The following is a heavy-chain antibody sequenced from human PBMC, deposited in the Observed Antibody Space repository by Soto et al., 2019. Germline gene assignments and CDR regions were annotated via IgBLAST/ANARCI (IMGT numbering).Heavy chain of an antibody. CDR2: IKQDGSAT. Sequence: EVQLVESGGGLVQPGGSLRLSSAASGFSLSNYWMTWVRRDPGKRPEWVANIKQDGSATYYMDSVRGRFTISRDNANNSLFLQMNSLRAEDTALYYCARWTTALDYWGQGALVTVSS. CDR1: GFSLSNYW. D-gene: IGHD4-17*01. CDR3: ARWTTALDY. V-gene: IGHV3-7*03. J-gene: IGHJ4*02.